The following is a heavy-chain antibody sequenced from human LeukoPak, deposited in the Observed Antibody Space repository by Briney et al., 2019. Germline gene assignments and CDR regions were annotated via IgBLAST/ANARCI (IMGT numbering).Heavy chain of an antibody. CDR1: GHRFSSYG. D-gene: IGHD3-22*01. V-gene: IGHV1-18*01. CDR3: ARPLTYYYDSNGRYAFEI. J-gene: IGHJ3*02. Sequence: GASMKVSCKASGHRFSSYGIIWVRQAPGQGLEWMGWISAYNGDTNSAQKFQGRVTMTTDTSASTAYMELRSLRSDDTAVYYCARPLTYYYDSNGRYAFEIWGQGTMVAVSS. CDR2: ISAYNGDT.